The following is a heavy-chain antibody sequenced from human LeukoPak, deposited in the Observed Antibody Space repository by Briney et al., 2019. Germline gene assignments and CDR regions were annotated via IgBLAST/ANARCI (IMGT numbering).Heavy chain of an antibody. CDR1: GFTVSGTH. V-gene: IGHV3-53*01. J-gene: IGHJ4*02. Sequence: GGCLRLSCAASGFTVSGTHMSWVRQAPGEGLEWVSAIYTGGTTYSSASVEGRFTTSRDKPKNTLYLQMDSLRVEDSAVYYCARDQATSGGGLDSWGQGTLVTVSS. CDR2: IYTGGTT. D-gene: IGHD3-16*01. CDR3: ARDQATSGGGLDS.